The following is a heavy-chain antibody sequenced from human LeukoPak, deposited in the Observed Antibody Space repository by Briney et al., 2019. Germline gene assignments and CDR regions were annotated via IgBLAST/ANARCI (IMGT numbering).Heavy chain of an antibody. CDR2: IYHTGGP. CDR3: GRVIPGGSHALDY. J-gene: IGHJ4*02. D-gene: IGHD3-16*01. V-gene: IGHV4-30-2*01. Sequence: SETLSLTCTVSGASISSGGFYWSWIRQPPGKDLEWIGYIYHTGGPYPNPSLKSRVTISIDNSKNQFSLRLNSVTAAGTAVYYCGRVIPGGSHALDYWGQGTLVTVSS. CDR1: GASISSGGFY.